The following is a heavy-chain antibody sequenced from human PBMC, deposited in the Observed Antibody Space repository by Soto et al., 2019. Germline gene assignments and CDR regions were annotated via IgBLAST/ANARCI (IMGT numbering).Heavy chain of an antibody. D-gene: IGHD3-22*01. CDR3: ATGQYYYDSSAYYYS. V-gene: IGHV3-11*05. CDR2: ISSSSSYT. Sequence: QVQLVESGGGLVKPGGSLRLSCAASGFTFSDYYMSWIRQAPGKGLEWVSYISSSSSYTNYADSVKGRFTISRDNAKNSLYLQTNSLRAEDTAVYYCATGQYYYDSSAYYYSWGQGTLVTVSS. CDR1: GFTFSDYY. J-gene: IGHJ4*02.